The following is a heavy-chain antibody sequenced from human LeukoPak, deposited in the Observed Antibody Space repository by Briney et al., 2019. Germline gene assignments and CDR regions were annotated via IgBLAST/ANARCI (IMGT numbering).Heavy chain of an antibody. V-gene: IGHV1-69*04. CDR3: AKESRYCSSTSCSKNYYYYGMDV. CDR2: IIPILGIA. Sequence: GASVKVSCKASGGTFSSYAISWVRQAPGQGLEWMGRIIPILGIANYAQKFQGRVTITADKSTSTAYMELSSLRSEDTAVYYCAKESRYCSSTSCSKNYYYYGMDVWGQGTTVTVSS. CDR1: GGTFSSYA. D-gene: IGHD2-2*01. J-gene: IGHJ6*02.